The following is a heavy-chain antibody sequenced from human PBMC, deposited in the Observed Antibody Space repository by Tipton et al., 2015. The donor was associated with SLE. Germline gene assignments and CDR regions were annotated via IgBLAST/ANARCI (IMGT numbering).Heavy chain of an antibody. CDR3: ARGGIRFLEWDYYYMDV. Sequence: TLSLTCTVSGGSISSYYWSWIRQPPGKGLEWIGYIYYSGSTNYNPSLKSRVTISVDTSKNQFSLKLSSVTAADTAVYYCARGGIRFLEWDYYYMDVWGKGTTVTVSS. D-gene: IGHD3-3*01. J-gene: IGHJ6*03. CDR1: GGSISSYY. V-gene: IGHV4-59*07. CDR2: IYYSGST.